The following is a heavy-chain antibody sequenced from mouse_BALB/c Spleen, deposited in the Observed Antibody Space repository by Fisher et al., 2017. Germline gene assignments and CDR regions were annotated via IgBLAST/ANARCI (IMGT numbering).Heavy chain of an antibody. J-gene: IGHJ4*01. V-gene: IGHV1-39*01. D-gene: IGHD3-1*01. Sequence: KFKGKATLTADKSSSTAYMQLNSLTSEDSAVYYCAREGSGAMDYWGQGTSVTVSS. CDR3: AREGSGAMDY.